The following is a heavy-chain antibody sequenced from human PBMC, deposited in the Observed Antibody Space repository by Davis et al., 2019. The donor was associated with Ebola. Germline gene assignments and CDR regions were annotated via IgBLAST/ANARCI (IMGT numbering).Heavy chain of an antibody. CDR3: TAGTGRTDFDY. Sequence: GGSLRLSCAASEFTFSNAWMSWVRQAPGKGLEWVARIKSKTDSGTRDFAAPVKGRFAISRDYSKDTVYLQMNSLKTEDTGVYYCTAGTGRTDFDYWGQGTLVTVSS. J-gene: IGHJ4*02. D-gene: IGHD1-7*01. CDR2: IKSKTDSGTR. CDR1: EFTFSNAW. V-gene: IGHV3-15*05.